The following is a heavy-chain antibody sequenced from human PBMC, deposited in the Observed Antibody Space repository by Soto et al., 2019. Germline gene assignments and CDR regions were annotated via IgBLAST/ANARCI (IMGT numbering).Heavy chain of an antibody. CDR3: ARVTSAYYDFWSGYPYWYFDL. V-gene: IGHV3-11*01. D-gene: IGHD3-3*01. CDR1: GFTFSDYY. Sequence: QVQLVESGGGLVKPGGSLRLSCAASGFTFSDYYMSWIRKAPGKGLEWVSYISSSGSTIYYADSVKGRFTISRDNAKNSLYLQMNSLRAEDTAVYYCARVTSAYYDFWSGYPYWYFDLWGRGTLVTVSS. CDR2: ISSSGSTI. J-gene: IGHJ2*01.